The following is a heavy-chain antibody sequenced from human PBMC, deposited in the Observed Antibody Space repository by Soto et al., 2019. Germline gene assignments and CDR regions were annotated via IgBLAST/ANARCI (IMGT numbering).Heavy chain of an antibody. CDR2: LYYTGST. CDR3: AGDSSKASTDY. Sequence: QLQLQESGPGLVKPSETLSLTCSVSGGAISSSTYYWGWIRQPPGKGLEWIGSLYYTGSTYYNPSLKRRVTMSLDTTKKQFALNLSSVTAADTAVYYCAGDSSKASTDYWGQGTLVTVSS. V-gene: IGHV4-39*02. CDR1: GGAISSSTYY. J-gene: IGHJ4*02. D-gene: IGHD1-26*01.